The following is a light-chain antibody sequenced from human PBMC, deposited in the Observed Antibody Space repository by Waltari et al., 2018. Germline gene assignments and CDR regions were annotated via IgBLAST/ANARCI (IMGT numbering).Light chain of an antibody. V-gene: IGLV3-19*01. J-gene: IGLJ2*01. CDR3: NSRDTSGNHVV. CDR2: GKN. Sequence: SSELTQDPAVSVALGQTVRITCQGDSLRSYYASWYQQKPGQAPVRVIYGKNNRPSGIPDRFAGPDSGNTASLTISRAHAEDEADYYCNSRDTSGNHVVFGGGTKLTVL. CDR1: SLRSYY.